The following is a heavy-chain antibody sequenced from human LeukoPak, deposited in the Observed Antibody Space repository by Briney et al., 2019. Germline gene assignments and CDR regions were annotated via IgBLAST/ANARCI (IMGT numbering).Heavy chain of an antibody. CDR2: ISANAVST. V-gene: IGHV3-23*01. CDR1: RFTFSSYT. CDR3: ASMPSTEIYYFYYMDV. J-gene: IGHJ6*03. Sequence: GGSLRLSCADSRFTFSSYTMNWVRQAPGKGLEWVSGISANAVSTYYADSVKGRFTISRDNSKNTLYLHMDRLGTEDTAVYYCASMPSTEIYYFYYMDVRGKGTTVTVSS. D-gene: IGHD2-2*01.